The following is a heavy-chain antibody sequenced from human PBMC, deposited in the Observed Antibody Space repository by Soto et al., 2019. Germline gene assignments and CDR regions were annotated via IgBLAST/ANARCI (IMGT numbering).Heavy chain of an antibody. Sequence: PGGSLRLSCAASGFTFSSYAMSWVRQAPGKGLEWVSAISGSGGSTYYADSVKGRFTISRDNSKNTLYLQMNRLRAEDTAVYYCAKAVNSGYDKLYYFDYWGQGTLVTVSS. V-gene: IGHV3-23*01. CDR2: ISGSGGST. CDR3: AKAVNSGYDKLYYFDY. D-gene: IGHD5-12*01. J-gene: IGHJ4*02. CDR1: GFTFSSYA.